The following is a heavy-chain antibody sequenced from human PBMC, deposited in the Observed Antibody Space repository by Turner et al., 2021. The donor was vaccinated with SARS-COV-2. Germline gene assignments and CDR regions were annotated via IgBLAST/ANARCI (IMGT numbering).Heavy chain of an antibody. V-gene: IGHV1-8*01. D-gene: IGHD4-4*01. J-gene: IGHJ4*02. CDR1: GYTFTSYD. Sequence: QLQLVQSGAEVQKPGGAVEVSCKASGYTFTSYDINWVRQATGQGLEWVGWMNRNSGNTGYAEKLKGRVTMTRNNSISTVYMEMSSLRAEDTAVYYCARGGETMSNITDYWGQGTLVTVSS. CDR2: MNRNSGNT. CDR3: ARGGETMSNITDY.